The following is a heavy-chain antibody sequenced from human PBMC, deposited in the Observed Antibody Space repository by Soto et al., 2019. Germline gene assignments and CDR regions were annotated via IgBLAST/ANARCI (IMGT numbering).Heavy chain of an antibody. CDR3: ARVHGSSGYYLYYYYYGMDV. CDR2: IIPIFGTA. D-gene: IGHD3-22*01. Sequence: SVKVSCKASGGTFSSYAISWVLQAPGQGLEWMGGIIPIFGTANYAQKFQGRVTITADESTSTAYMELSSLRSEDTAVYYCARVHGSSGYYLYYYYYGMDVWGQGTTVTVSS. V-gene: IGHV1-69*13. CDR1: GGTFSSYA. J-gene: IGHJ6*02.